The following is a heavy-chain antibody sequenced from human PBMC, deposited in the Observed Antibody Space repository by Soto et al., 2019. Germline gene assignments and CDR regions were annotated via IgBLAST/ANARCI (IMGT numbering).Heavy chain of an antibody. D-gene: IGHD2-15*01. CDR2: IYPGDSDT. Sequence: GESLKISCKGSGYSFTSYWIGWVRQMPGKGLEWMGIIYPGDSDTRYSPSFQGQVTISADKSISTAYLQWSSLKSSSIAMYYCARLYPEVAVDYWGQGTLVTVSS. V-gene: IGHV5-51*01. J-gene: IGHJ4*02. CDR1: GYSFTSYW. CDR3: ARLYPEVAVDY.